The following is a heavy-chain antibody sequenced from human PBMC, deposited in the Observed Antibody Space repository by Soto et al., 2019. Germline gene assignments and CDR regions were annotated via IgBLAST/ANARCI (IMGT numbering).Heavy chain of an antibody. J-gene: IGHJ4*02. CDR3: ARFSSGWSYKMDY. D-gene: IGHD6-19*01. CDR2: MNPNSGNT. CDR1: GGTFSSYA. V-gene: IGHV1-8*02. Sequence: QVQLVQSGAEVKKPGSSVKVSCKASGGTFSSYAISWVRQATGQGLEWMGWMNPNSGNTGYAQKFQGRVTMTRNTSISTAYMELSSLRSEDTAVYYCARFSSGWSYKMDYWGQGTLVTVSS.